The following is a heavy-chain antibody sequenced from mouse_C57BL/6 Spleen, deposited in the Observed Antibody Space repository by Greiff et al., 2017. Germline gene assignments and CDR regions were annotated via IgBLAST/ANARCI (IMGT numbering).Heavy chain of an antibody. J-gene: IGHJ4*01. CDR3: TRDGKREYAMDD. D-gene: IGHD2-3*01. V-gene: IGHV5-9-1*02. CDR1: GFTFSSYA. Sequence: EVMLVESGEGLVKPGGSLKLSCAASGFTFSSYAMSWVRQTPEKRLEWVAYISSGGDYIYYADTVKGRFTISRDNARNTLYLQMSSLKSEDTAMDYCTRDGKREYAMDDWGTGTSVTGSS. CDR2: ISSGGDYI.